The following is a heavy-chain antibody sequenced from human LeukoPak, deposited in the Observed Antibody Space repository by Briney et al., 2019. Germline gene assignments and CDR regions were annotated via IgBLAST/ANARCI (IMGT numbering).Heavy chain of an antibody. Sequence: ASVKVSCKASGYTFTNYGISWVRQAPGQGLEWMGWISAYNGNTNYAQKLQGRVTMTTDTSTSTAYMELRSLRSDDTAVYYCAREGTLGGRPADYEYYYYYGMDVWGQGTTVTVSS. CDR1: GYTFTNYG. CDR2: ISAYNGNT. J-gene: IGHJ6*02. CDR3: AREGTLGGRPADYEYYYYYGMDV. V-gene: IGHV1-18*01. D-gene: IGHD4/OR15-4a*01.